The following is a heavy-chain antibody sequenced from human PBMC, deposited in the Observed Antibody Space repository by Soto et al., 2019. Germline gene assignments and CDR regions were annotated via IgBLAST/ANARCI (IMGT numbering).Heavy chain of an antibody. CDR3: ASGIQLWLRRINNGYSG. CDR2: IIPMFGTA. V-gene: IGHV1-69*12. D-gene: IGHD5-18*01. CDR1: GGTFSTYA. J-gene: IGHJ4*02. Sequence: QVQLVQSGAEVKKPESSVKVSCKAPGGTFSTYAISWVRQAPGQGLEWMGGIIPMFGTANYAQRFQDRVTITADESTKTVYMELSSMRSEDTAVYFCASGIQLWLRRINNGYSGWGQGTLVTVPP.